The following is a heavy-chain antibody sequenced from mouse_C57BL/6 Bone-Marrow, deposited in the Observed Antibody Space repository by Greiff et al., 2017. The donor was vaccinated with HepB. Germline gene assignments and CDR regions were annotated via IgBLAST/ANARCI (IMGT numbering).Heavy chain of an antibody. J-gene: IGHJ1*03. CDR3: ARPLYYGSSYWYFDV. D-gene: IGHD1-1*01. V-gene: IGHV1-81*01. Sequence: VQLMESGAELARPGASVKLSCKASGYTFTSYGISWVKQRTGQGLEWIGEIYPRSGNTYYNEKFKGKATLTADKSSSTAYMELRSLTSEDSAVYFCARPLYYGSSYWYFDVWGTGTTVTVSS. CDR1: GYTFTSYG. CDR2: IYPRSGNT.